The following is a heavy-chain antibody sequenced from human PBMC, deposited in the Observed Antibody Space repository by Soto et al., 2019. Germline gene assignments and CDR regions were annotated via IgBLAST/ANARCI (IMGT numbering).Heavy chain of an antibody. D-gene: IGHD5-18*01. CDR3: ARDRSGYSTD. CDR1: GFTFRNYW. Sequence: EVQLVESGGGLVQPGGSLRLSCVASGFTFRNYWMSWLRQAPGKGLEWVANTNQDGRERYSVDSVKGRFTISRDNDKNSMHLQMNRLRAEDPAVYYCARDRSGYSTDWGQGTLVTVSS. CDR2: TNQDGRER. J-gene: IGHJ4*02. V-gene: IGHV3-7*01.